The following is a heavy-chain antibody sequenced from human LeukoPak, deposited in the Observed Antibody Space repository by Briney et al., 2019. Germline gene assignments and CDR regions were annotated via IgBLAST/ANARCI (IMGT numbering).Heavy chain of an antibody. CDR3: AKDSPGCSSTSCYFHY. V-gene: IGHV3-66*01. J-gene: IGHJ4*02. D-gene: IGHD2-2*01. CDR2: IYSGGST. Sequence: GGSLRLSCAASGFTVSSNYMSWVRQAPGKGLEWVSVIYSGGSTYYADSVKGRFTISRDNSKNTLYLQMNSLRADDTAVYYCAKDSPGCSSTSCYFHYWGQGSLVTVSS. CDR1: GFTVSSNY.